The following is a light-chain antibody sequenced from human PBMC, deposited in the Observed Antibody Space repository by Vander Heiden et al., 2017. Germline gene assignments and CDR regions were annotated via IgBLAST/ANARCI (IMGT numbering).Light chain of an antibody. CDR1: QGISSY. Sequence: AIRITQSPSSLSASTGDRVTITCRASQGISSYLAWYHQKPGKAPKLLIYAASTLQSGVPSRFSGSGSGTDFTLTISCLQSEDFATYYCQQYYSYPFTFGPGTKVXIK. V-gene: IGKV1-8*01. CDR3: QQYYSYPFT. CDR2: AAS. J-gene: IGKJ3*01.